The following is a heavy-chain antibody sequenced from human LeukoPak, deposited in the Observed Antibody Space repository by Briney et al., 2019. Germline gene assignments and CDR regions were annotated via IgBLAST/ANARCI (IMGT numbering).Heavy chain of an antibody. D-gene: IGHD4-17*01. CDR1: GGSVNSADSY. CDR2: ISYSGRT. Sequence: PSETLSLTCTVSGGSVNSADSYWSWIRQPPGKGLEWIGYISYSGRTVYNPSLGSRVSISSDMSKNQFSLKLSSVTAADTAVYYCARVAELRLFYMDVWGKGTTVTVSS. CDR3: ARVAELRLFYMDV. J-gene: IGHJ6*03. V-gene: IGHV4-30-4*01.